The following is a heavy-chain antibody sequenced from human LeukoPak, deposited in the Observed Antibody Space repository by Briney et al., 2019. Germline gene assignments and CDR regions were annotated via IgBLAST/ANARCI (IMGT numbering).Heavy chain of an antibody. D-gene: IGHD2-2*01. J-gene: IGHJ4*02. CDR1: GNYW. CDR2: INGDGSWT. CDR3: VSFYETY. V-gene: IGHV3-74*01. Sequence: GGSLRLSCAASGNYWMHWVRQAPGKGLVWVSHINGDGSWTTYTDSVKGRFTISKDNAKNTVYLQMNNLRAEDTAVYYCVSFYETYWGRGTLVTVSS.